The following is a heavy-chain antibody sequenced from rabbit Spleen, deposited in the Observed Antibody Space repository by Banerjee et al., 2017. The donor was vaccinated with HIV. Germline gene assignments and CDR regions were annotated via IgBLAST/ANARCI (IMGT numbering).Heavy chain of an antibody. CDR1: GVSFSSNYY. CDR3: ARSDNGRDCLDL. J-gene: IGHJ5*01. V-gene: IGHV1S45*01. Sequence: QQQLEESGGGLVKPGGTLTLTCTASGVSFSSNYYMCWVRQAPGKGLEWIACIDGGNSGFTYFASWAKGRFTISKTSSTTVTLQMTSLTAADTATYFCARSDNGRDCLDLWGPGTLVTVS. CDR2: IDGGNSGFT. D-gene: IGHD2-1*01.